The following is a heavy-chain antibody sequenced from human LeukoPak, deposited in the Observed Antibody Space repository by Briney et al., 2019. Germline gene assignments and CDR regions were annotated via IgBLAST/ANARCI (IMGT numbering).Heavy chain of an antibody. Sequence: PSETLSLTCTVSGGSISSYYRSWIRQPPGKGLEWIGYIYYSGSTNYNPSLKRRVTISVDTSKNQFSLKLRSVTAADTAVSYCARAGGVDYYDSSGSSSGAAPFDYWGQGTLLTVSS. CDR2: IYYSGST. D-gene: IGHD3-22*01. CDR3: ARAGGVDYYDSSGSSSGAAPFDY. CDR1: GGSISSYY. J-gene: IGHJ4*02. V-gene: IGHV4-59*01.